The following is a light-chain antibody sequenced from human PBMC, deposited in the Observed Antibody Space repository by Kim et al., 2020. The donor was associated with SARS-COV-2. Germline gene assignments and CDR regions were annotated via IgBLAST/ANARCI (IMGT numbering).Light chain of an antibody. CDR1: SSDVGGYNY. CDR2: EVS. J-gene: IGLJ2*01. V-gene: IGLV2-8*01. CDR3: SSYAGIHVV. Sequence: PGQSVTISCTGTSSDVGGYNYVSWYQQHPGKAPKLMIYEVSKRPSGVPDRFSGSKSGNTASLTVSGLQAEDEADYYCSSYAGIHVVFGGGTQLTVL.